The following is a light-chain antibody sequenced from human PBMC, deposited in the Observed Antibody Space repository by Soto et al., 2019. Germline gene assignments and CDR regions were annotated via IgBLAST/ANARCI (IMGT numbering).Light chain of an antibody. Sequence: QSVLTQPPSESGTPGQRVTLSCTGSSSTIGAGYDVHWYQQLPGTAPKLLIYGNSTRPSGVPARFSGSKSGTSASLAITGLQDEDEADYYWQSYDSSLSGYVFGSGTKVTVL. CDR3: QSYDSSLSGYV. CDR2: GNS. CDR1: SSTIGAGYD. J-gene: IGLJ1*01. V-gene: IGLV1-40*01.